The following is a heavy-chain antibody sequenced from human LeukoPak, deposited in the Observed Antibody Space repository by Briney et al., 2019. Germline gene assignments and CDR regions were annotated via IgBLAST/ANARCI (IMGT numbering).Heavy chain of an antibody. CDR2: ISGYNGNT. CDR1: GYTFSIYG. D-gene: IGHD3-10*01. J-gene: IGHJ3*02. CDR3: ARVDPDLLSWREAFDI. Sequence: GASVKVSCKASGYTFSIYGISWVRQAPGQGLEWMGWISGYNGNTNYAQKVKGRVTMTTDTATSTAFMELRSLKSDDTAVYYCARVDPDLLSWREAFDIWGQGTRVTVSS. V-gene: IGHV1-18*01.